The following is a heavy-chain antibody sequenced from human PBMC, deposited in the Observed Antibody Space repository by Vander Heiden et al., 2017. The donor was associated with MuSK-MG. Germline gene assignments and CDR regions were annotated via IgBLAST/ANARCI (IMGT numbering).Heavy chain of an antibody. J-gene: IGHJ4*02. D-gene: IGHD4-17*01. CDR3: ARDSSPAMVTTLPYYFDY. CDR2: IWYDGSNK. Sequence: QVHLEASGGGVVQPGRSLRLSCEASGFTCSSYAMHRVRQAPGKGLEWVAVIWYDGSNKYYADSVKGRVTISRDNSRNTLYVQMNSLRAEETAVYYCARDSSPAMVTTLPYYFDYWGQGILVTISS. V-gene: IGHV3-33*01. CDR1: GFTCSSYA.